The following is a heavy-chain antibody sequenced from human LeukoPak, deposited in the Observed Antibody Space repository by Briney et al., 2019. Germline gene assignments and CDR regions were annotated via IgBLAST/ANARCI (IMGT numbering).Heavy chain of an antibody. J-gene: IGHJ4*02. CDR2: IIPIFGTA. Sequence: SVRVSRKASGGTFSSYAISWVRQAPGQGLEWMGGIIPIFGTANYAQKFQGRVTITADESTSTAYMELSSLRSEDTAVYYCARVDTAMIDHDYWGQGTLVTVSS. CDR3: ARVDTAMIDHDY. V-gene: IGHV1-69*13. CDR1: GGTFSSYA. D-gene: IGHD5-18*01.